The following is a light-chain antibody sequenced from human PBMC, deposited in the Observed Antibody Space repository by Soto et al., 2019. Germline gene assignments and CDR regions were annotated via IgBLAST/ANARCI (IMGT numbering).Light chain of an antibody. CDR1: QTIGNN. CDR2: AAA. CDR3: RQSYNTPQT. V-gene: IGKV1-39*01. J-gene: IGKJ1*01. Sequence: IQLTQAPSSPPASVGDRGTITCRASQTIGNNLNCYHQKPGKAPNRLISAAATMQSGVPSRFSGSGSGTDFTLTTTNLQPEDFATVSYRQSYNTPQTFGQGTKVDIK.